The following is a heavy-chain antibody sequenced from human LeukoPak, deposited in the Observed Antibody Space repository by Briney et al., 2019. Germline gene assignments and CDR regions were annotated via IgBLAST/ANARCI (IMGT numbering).Heavy chain of an antibody. CDR2: ISGSGGST. D-gene: IGHD1-1*01. CDR3: AKDGMRRTVSYFDY. J-gene: IGHJ4*02. Sequence: PGGSLRLSCAASGFTFSSYAMSWVRQAPGKGLEWISAISGSGGSTYYADSVKGRFTISRDNSKNTLYLQMNSLRAEDTAVYYCAKDGMRRTVSYFDYWGQGTLVTVSS. CDR1: GFTFSSYA. V-gene: IGHV3-23*01.